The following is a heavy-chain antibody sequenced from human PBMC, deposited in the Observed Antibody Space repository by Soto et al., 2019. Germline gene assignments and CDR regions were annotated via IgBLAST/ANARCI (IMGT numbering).Heavy chain of an antibody. CDR1: GGSVRAPDW. CDR2: VHISGHS. D-gene: IGHD1-1*01. Sequence: LSLTCTLSGGSVRAPDWWNWVRQSPDKGLEWIAEVHISGHSNYNPSLRSRVSVSVDSSKNQFYLNLNSVTAADTAIYYCARVRQGCSANNCYFDPWGQGTQVTVSS. J-gene: IGHJ5*01. CDR3: ARVRQGCSANNCYFDP. V-gene: IGHV4-4*02.